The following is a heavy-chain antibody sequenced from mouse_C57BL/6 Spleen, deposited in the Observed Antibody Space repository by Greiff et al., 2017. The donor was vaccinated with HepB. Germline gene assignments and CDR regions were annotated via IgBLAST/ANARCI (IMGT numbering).Heavy chain of an antibody. D-gene: IGHD2-12*01. CDR3: AISYDGAMDY. V-gene: IGHV2-2*01. Sequence: VQGVESGPGLVQPSQSLSITCTVSGFSLTSYGVHWVRQSPGKGLEWLGVIWSGGSTDYNAAFISRLSISKDNSKSQVFFKMNSLQADDTAIYYCAISYDGAMDYWGQGTSVTVSS. CDR2: IWSGGST. CDR1: GFSLTSYG. J-gene: IGHJ4*01.